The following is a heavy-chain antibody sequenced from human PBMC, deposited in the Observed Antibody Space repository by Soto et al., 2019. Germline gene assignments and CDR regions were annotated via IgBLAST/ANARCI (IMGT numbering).Heavy chain of an antibody. CDR1: GFTLSTYW. CDR2: RKPDGSQT. D-gene: IGHD6-19*01. Sequence: TGRSMRLSCEASGFTLSTYWMRWARQAPSEGVEWVANRKPDGSQTYLVDAVMGRFTISRDNAKYSLHLQMNWLRAEDSAVYYCVRDGSSGWHFDTWGQGTLVTVSS. CDR3: VRDGSSGWHFDT. J-gene: IGHJ4*01. V-gene: IGHV3-7*01.